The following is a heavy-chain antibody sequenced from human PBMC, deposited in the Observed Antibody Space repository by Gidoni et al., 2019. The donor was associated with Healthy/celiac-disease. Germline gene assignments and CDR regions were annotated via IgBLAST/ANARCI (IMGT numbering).Heavy chain of an antibody. V-gene: IGHV3-74*01. D-gene: IGHD2-8*01. J-gene: IGHJ6*03. Sequence: EVHLVESGGGLVQPGGSLRLSCAASGFTFSTYWMHWVRQAPGKGLVWVSRINSDGSSTSYADSVKGRLTISRDNAKNTLYLQMNSLRAEDTAVYYCARGPGVMVYAPYYYMDVWGKGTTVTVSS. CDR1: GFTFSTYW. CDR2: INSDGSST. CDR3: ARGPGVMVYAPYYYMDV.